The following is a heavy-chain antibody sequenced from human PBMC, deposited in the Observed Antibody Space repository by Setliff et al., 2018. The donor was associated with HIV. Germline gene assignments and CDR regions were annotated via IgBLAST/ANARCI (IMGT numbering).Heavy chain of an antibody. D-gene: IGHD2-21*02. J-gene: IGHJ4*02. CDR1: GYRFTNYG. CDR3: ARGDGMGPVVVTAMFDY. CDR2: ISPHSGDT. Sequence: ASVKVSCKASGYRFTNYGLSWVRQAPGRGLEWMGWISPHSGDTKYAQKLQGRITMTTDTSTGTSYMELKSLRSDDTAVYYCARGDGMGPVVVTAMFDYWGQGTLVTVSS. V-gene: IGHV1-18*01.